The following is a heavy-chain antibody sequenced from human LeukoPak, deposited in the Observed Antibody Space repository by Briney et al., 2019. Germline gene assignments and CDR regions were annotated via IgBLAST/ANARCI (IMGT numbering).Heavy chain of an antibody. D-gene: IGHD3-3*01. CDR3: ARQTYYAFDY. CDR2: IIPIFGTA. CDR1: GGTFSRYA. V-gene: IGHV1-69*05. Sequence: GSSVKVSCKASGGTFSRYAISWVRQAPGQGLEWMGGIIPIFGTANYAQKFQGRVTITTDESTSTAYMELSSLRSKDTAVYYCARQTYYAFDYWGQGTLVTVSS. J-gene: IGHJ4*02.